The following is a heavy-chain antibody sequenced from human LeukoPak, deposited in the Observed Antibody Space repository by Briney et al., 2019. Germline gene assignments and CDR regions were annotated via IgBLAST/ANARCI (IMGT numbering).Heavy chain of an antibody. CDR1: GFTFSSYA. Sequence: AGGSLRLSCAASGFTFSSYAMSWVRQAPGKGLEWVSAISGSGGSTYYADSVKGRFTISRDNSKNTLYLQMNSLRAEDTAAHYCARESSSSFMSWAFDIWGQGTMVTVSS. V-gene: IGHV3-23*01. D-gene: IGHD6-6*01. CDR3: ARESSSSFMSWAFDI. J-gene: IGHJ3*02. CDR2: ISGSGGST.